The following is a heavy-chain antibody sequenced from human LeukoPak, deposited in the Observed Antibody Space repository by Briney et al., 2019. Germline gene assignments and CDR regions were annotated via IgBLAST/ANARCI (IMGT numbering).Heavy chain of an antibody. CDR1: GGTFRSYA. CDR3: ARDRKAATIISDAFDI. D-gene: IGHD5-12*01. V-gene: IGHV1-69*04. J-gene: IGHJ3*02. CDR2: IIPILGIA. Sequence: ASVKVSCKASGGTFRSYAISGVRQAPGQGLDWMGRIIPILGIANYAQKFQGRVTITADKSTSTAYMELSSLRSEDTAVYYCARDRKAATIISDAFDIWGQGTMVTVSS.